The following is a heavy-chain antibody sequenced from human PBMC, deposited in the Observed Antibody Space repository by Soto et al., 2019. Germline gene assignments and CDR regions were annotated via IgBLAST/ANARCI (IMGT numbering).Heavy chain of an antibody. CDR1: GFSFSGSE. CDR2: ISTKVNNYAT. J-gene: IGHJ4*02. V-gene: IGHV3-73*01. Sequence: EVQLVESGGGLVQPGGSLKLSCAASGFSFSGSEMHWVRQASGRGLEWIARISTKVNNYATAYAASVEGRFTVSRDDSKNTAYLQMNSLITEDTAVYHCMETLSTSDFWGQGTLVTVSS. D-gene: IGHD3-3*01. CDR3: METLSTSDF.